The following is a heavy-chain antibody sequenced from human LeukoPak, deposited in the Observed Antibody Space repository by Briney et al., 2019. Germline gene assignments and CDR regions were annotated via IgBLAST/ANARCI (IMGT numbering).Heavy chain of an antibody. J-gene: IGHJ4*02. CDR1: GFTFSSYG. V-gene: IGHV3-33*03. D-gene: IGHD2-15*01. Sequence: PGGSLRLSCVASGFTFSSYGMHWVRQAPGKGLEWVAVIWYDGSNKYYADSVKGRFTISRDNAKNSLYLQMNSLRAEDTALYYCAKEGIDQPFDYWGQGTLVTVSS. CDR2: IWYDGSNK. CDR3: AKEGIDQPFDY.